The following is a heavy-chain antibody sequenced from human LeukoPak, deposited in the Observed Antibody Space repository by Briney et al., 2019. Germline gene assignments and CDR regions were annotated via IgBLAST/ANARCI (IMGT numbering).Heavy chain of an antibody. Sequence: PETLSLTCTVSGGSISSYYWSWIRQPPGKGLEWIGYIYYSGSTNYNPSLKSRVTISVDTSKNQFSLKLSSVTAADTAVYYCASSSSGWPYYFDYWGQGTLVTVSS. V-gene: IGHV4-59*08. J-gene: IGHJ4*02. CDR2: IYYSGST. CDR1: GGSISSYY. D-gene: IGHD6-19*01. CDR3: ASSSSGWPYYFDY.